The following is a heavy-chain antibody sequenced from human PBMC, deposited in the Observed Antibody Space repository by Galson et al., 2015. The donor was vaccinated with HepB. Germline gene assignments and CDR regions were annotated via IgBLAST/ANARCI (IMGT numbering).Heavy chain of an antibody. J-gene: IGHJ6*02. CDR1: GFTFSSYA. D-gene: IGHD6-19*01. V-gene: IGHV3-30*04. Sequence: SLRLSCAASGFTFSSYAMHWVRQAPGKGLEWVAVISYDGSNKYYADSVKGRFTISRDNSKNTLYLQMNSLRAEDTAVYYCAVGSYSSGWYYYGMDVWGQGTTVTVSS. CDR3: AVGSYSSGWYYYGMDV. CDR2: ISYDGSNK.